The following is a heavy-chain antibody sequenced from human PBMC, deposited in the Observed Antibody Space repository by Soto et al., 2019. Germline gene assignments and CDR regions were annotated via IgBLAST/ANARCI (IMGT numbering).Heavy chain of an antibody. J-gene: IGHJ4*02. D-gene: IGHD4-17*01. CDR3: ARDVDADFRTDFEY. Sequence: GSLRLSCAASSFTFSNAWINWVRQTPLNGLEWVGRIKSKTDGGTTDYAAPVKGRFTISRDNAENSVYLEMDRLRAEDTALYYCARDVDADFRTDFEYWGRGTLVTVSS. CDR2: IKSKTDGGTT. CDR1: SFTFSNAW. V-gene: IGHV3-15*07.